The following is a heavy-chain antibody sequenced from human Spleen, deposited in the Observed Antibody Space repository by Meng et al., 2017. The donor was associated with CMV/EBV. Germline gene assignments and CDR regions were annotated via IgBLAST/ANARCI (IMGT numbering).Heavy chain of an antibody. V-gene: IGHV3-48*04. J-gene: IGHJ6*02. D-gene: IGHD3-3*01. CDR3: ARGRVEVGYDFWSGYSAYGMDV. CDR2: ISSSTNTI. Sequence: GESLKISCAASGFTFSSYSMNWVRQAPGKGLEWVSYISSSTNTIHYVDSVKGRFTISRDNAKNSLYLQMNSLRVEDTAVYYCARGRVEVGYDFWSGYSAYGMDVWGPGTTVTVSS. CDR1: GFTFSSYS.